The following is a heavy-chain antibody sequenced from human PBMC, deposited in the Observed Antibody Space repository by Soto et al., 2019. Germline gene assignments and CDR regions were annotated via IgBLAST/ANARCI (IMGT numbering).Heavy chain of an antibody. J-gene: IGHJ4*02. CDR3: ARSSSGWYESFDY. V-gene: IGHV6-1*01. CDR2: TYYRSKWYN. Sequence: SQTLSLTFAISVDSVSSNSAAWDWIRPSPSRGLEWLGRTYYRSKWYNDYAVSVKSRITINPDTSKNQFSLQLNSVTPEDTAVYYCARSSSGWYESFDYWGQGTLVTVSS. CDR1: VDSVSSNSAA. D-gene: IGHD6-19*01.